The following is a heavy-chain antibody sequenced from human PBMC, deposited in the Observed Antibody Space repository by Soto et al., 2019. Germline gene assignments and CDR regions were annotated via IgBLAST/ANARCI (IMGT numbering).Heavy chain of an antibody. CDR2: INSDGSRT. CDR3: VRTGLVVEAATREDY. D-gene: IGHD2-15*01. CDR1: GFTFSSYW. V-gene: IGHV3-74*01. J-gene: IGHJ4*02. Sequence: EVQLVESGGGLVQPGGSLRLSCAASGFTFSSYWMHWVRQAPGKGLVWVSRINSDGSRTSYADSVKGRFTISRDNAKNRLYLQMNSLRAEDTAVYYCVRTGLVVEAATREDYWGQGTLVTVSS.